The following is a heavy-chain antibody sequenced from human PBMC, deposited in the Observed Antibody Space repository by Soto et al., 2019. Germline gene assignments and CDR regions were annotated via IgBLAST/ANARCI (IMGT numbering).Heavy chain of an antibody. Sequence: PSETLSLTCAVSGGSITSYYWSWIRQAPGKGLEWIGYIYHSGSTDYNPSLKSRVTMSLDTSKNQVSLRLTSVTAADTAVYYCAAAHHDWGQGTLVTVSS. V-gene: IGHV4-59*01. CDR2: IYHSGST. CDR1: GGSITSYY. CDR3: AAAHHD. D-gene: IGHD6-25*01. J-gene: IGHJ4*02.